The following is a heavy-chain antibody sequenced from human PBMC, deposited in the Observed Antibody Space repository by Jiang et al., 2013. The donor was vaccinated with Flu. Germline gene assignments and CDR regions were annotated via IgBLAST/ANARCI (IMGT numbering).Heavy chain of an antibody. CDR3: ARAGIAVAGTRDYFDY. Sequence: LLKPSETLSLTCAVYGGSFSGYYWSWIRQPPGKGLEWIGEINHSGSTNYNPSLKSRVTISVDTSKNQFSLKLSSVTAADTAVYYCARAGIAVAGTRDYFDYWGQGTLATVSS. J-gene: IGHJ4*02. V-gene: IGHV4-34*01. D-gene: IGHD6-19*01. CDR2: INHSGST. CDR1: GGSFSGYY.